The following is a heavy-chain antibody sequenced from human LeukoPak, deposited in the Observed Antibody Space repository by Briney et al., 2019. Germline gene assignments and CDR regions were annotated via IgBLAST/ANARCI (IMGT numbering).Heavy chain of an antibody. D-gene: IGHD3-3*01. CDR3: ARDGSFWRGYPYYFDY. V-gene: IGHV3-33*01. J-gene: IGHJ4*02. Sequence: GGSLRLSCAASGFTFSSYGMHWVRQAPGKGLECLSIIWYDGSNQYYADSVKGRFTISRDNSKNTLYLQVNSMRGEDTAVYYCARDGSFWRGYPYYFDYWGEGTLVTVSS. CDR1: GFTFSSYG. CDR2: IWYDGSNQ.